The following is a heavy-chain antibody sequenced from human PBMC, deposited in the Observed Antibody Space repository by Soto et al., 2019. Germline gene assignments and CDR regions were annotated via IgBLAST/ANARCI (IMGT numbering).Heavy chain of an antibody. D-gene: IGHD2-21*01. J-gene: IGHJ4*02. CDR3: ARSLLQGDF. CDR2: INPNGGST. CDR1: GYTFIHYY. Sequence: QVQLVQSGAEVKKPGASVKVSCKASGYTFIHYYIHWVRQAPGQGLEWMAIINPNGGSTNYAPKFRGRVTVTSATSTTTDSMELNSRGSDDTAVYICARSLLQGDFWRQGTLVTVSS. V-gene: IGHV1-46*01.